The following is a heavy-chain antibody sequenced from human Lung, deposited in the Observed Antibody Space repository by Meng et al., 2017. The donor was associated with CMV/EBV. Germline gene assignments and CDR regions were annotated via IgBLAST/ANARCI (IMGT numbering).Heavy chain of an antibody. CDR3: ARTYCSGGSCSSIFDY. CDR2: INPSSGGT. CDR1: YTFPGYY. V-gene: IGHV1-2*02. D-gene: IGHD2-15*01. Sequence: YTFPGYYIHWVRQAPGQGLEWMGWINPSSGGTNYAQKFQGRVTMTRDTSISTAYMELSRLRSDDTAVYYCARTYCSGGSCSSIFDYWGQGTLVTVSS. J-gene: IGHJ4*02.